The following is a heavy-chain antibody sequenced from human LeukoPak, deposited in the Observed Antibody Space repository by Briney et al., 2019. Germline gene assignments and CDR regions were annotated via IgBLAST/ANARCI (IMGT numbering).Heavy chain of an antibody. Sequence: KDGESLKISCKGSGCSSTTYWIAWVRQMPGKGLEWMGIIYPGDSETRYSPSFQGQVTISADKSISTAYLQWSSLKASDTAMYYCARRHVYNYFFDYWGQGTLVTVSS. CDR2: IYPGDSET. V-gene: IGHV5-51*01. CDR3: ARRHVYNYFFDY. CDR1: GCSSTTYW. J-gene: IGHJ4*02. D-gene: IGHD5-24*01.